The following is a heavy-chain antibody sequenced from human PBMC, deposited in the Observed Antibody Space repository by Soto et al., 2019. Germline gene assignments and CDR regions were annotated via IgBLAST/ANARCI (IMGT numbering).Heavy chain of an antibody. D-gene: IGHD6-6*01. CDR2: ISGSGGST. J-gene: IGHJ6*02. V-gene: IGHV3-23*01. Sequence: GGSLRVSCAASGFTFSSYAMSWVRQAPGKGLEWVSAISGSGGSTYYADSVKGRFTISRDNSKNTLYLQMNSLRAEDTAVYYCAKGLAARPLYYYYGTDVWGQGATVTV. CDR3: AKGLAARPLYYYYGTDV. CDR1: GFTFSSYA.